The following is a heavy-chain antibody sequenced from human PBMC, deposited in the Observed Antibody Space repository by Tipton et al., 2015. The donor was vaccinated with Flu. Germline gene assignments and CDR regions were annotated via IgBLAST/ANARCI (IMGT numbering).Heavy chain of an antibody. J-gene: IGHJ4*02. CDR3: ARDVATTVVEPGYYFDY. V-gene: IGHV4-39*07. CDR2: IYYSGST. Sequence: TLSLTCTVSGGSISSSSYYWGWIRQPPGKGLEWIGSIYYSGSTYYNPSLKSRVTISVDTSKNQFSLKLSSVTAADTAVYYCARDVATTVVEPGYYFDYWGQGTLVTVSS. D-gene: IGHD5-12*01. CDR1: GGSISSSSYY.